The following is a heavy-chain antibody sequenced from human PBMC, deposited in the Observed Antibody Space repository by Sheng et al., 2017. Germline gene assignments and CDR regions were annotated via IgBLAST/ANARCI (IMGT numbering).Heavy chain of an antibody. V-gene: IGHV1-69*01. D-gene: IGHD2-2*01. J-gene: IGHJ6*02. CDR1: GGTFSSYA. CDR3: ATLVVPAATYYYYGMDV. Sequence: QVQLVQSGAEAKKPGSSVKVSCKASGGTFSSYAISWVRQAPGQGLEWMGGIIPIFGTANYAQKFQGRVTITADESTSTAYMELSSLRSEDTAVYYCATLVVPAATYYYYGMDVWGQGTTVTVSS. CDR2: IIPIFGTA.